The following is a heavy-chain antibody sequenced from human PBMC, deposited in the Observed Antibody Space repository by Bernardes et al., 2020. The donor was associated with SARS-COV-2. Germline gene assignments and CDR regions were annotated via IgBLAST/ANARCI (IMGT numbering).Heavy chain of an antibody. CDR2: IYYSGST. CDR3: ARDLFGVVTHDY. CDR1: GGSISSSSYY. Sequence: SETLSLTCTVSGGSISSSSYYWGWIRQPPGKGLEWIGSIYYSGSTYYNPSLKSRVTISVDTSKNQFSLKLSSVTAADTAVYYCARDLFGVVTHDYWGQGTLVTVSS. D-gene: IGHD3-3*01. J-gene: IGHJ4*02. V-gene: IGHV4-39*07.